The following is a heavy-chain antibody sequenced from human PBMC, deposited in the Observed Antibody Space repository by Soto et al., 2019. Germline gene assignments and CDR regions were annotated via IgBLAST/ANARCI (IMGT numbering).Heavy chain of an antibody. Sequence: QVQLVQSGAEVKKPGSSVKVSCKASGGTFSSYAISWVRQAPGQGLEWMGGIIPIFGTANYAQKFQGRVTITADESTSTAYMELSSLRSEDTAVYYCASQSTYRAARPPPYYYYYGMDVWGQGTTVTVSS. CDR1: GGTFSSYA. CDR2: IIPIFGTA. V-gene: IGHV1-69*01. J-gene: IGHJ6*02. D-gene: IGHD6-6*01. CDR3: ASQSTYRAARPPPYYYYYGMDV.